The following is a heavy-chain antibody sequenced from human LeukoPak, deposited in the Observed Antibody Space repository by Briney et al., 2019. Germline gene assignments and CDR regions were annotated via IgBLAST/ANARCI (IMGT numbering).Heavy chain of an antibody. CDR2: ISGSGGST. J-gene: IGHJ6*03. CDR3: AKAGSGYYYYGSGSYYKDYYYMDV. V-gene: IGHV3-23*01. D-gene: IGHD3-10*01. Sequence: QPGGSLRLSCAASGFTFSSYAMSWVRQAPGKGLEWVSAISGSGGSTYYADSVKGRFTISRDNSKNTLYLQMNSLRAEDTAVYYCAKAGSGYYYYGSGSYYKDYYYMDVWGKGTTVTVSS. CDR1: GFTFSSYA.